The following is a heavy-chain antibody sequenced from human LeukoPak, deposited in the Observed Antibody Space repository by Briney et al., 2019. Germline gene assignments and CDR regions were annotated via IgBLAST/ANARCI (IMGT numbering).Heavy chain of an antibody. D-gene: IGHD5-18*01. CDR2: IYPGDSDT. Sequence: GESLKISCKGSGYSFSSNWIGWVRQMPGKGLEWMGIIYPGDSDTRYSPSFHGQVTISADKSISTAYLQWSSLKASDTAMYYCARLRAVDTAMAFDYWGQGTLVTVSS. J-gene: IGHJ4*02. CDR3: ARLRAVDTAMAFDY. CDR1: GYSFSSNW. V-gene: IGHV5-51*01.